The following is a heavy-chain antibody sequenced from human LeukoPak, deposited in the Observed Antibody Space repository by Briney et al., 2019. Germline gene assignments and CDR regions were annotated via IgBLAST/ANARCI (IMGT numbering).Heavy chain of an antibody. V-gene: IGHV4-59*08. J-gene: IGHJ4*02. D-gene: IGHD3-10*01. CDR1: GGSIRSYY. Sequence: PSETLSLTCTVSGGSIRSYYCSWIRQPPGKGLEWIGYISNSGSTNYNPSLKSRVTISLDTSKNQFSLKLSSVTAADTAVYYCARHFSGSGSGSYYTALDYWGQGTLVTVSS. CDR3: ARHFSGSGSGSYYTALDY. CDR2: ISNSGST.